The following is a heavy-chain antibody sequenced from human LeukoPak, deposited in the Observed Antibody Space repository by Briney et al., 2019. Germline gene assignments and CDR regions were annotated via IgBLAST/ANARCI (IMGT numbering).Heavy chain of an antibody. Sequence: GGSPRLSCAASGFTFTTYNMIWVRQAPGKGLEWVSFISNSGSTTYYADSVKGRFTLSRDNAKNSLYLQMNTLRAEDTAVYYCARERNFYYMDVWGKGTRVTVSS. V-gene: IGHV3-48*04. CDR3: ARERNFYYMDV. CDR2: ISNSGSTT. J-gene: IGHJ6*03. CDR1: GFTFTTYN.